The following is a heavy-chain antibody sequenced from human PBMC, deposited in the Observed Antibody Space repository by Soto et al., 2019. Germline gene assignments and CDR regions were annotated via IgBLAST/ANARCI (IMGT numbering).Heavy chain of an antibody. CDR2: ISGSGGHT. V-gene: IGHV3-23*01. CDR3: AKIEMGWSAP. J-gene: IGHJ5*02. D-gene: IGHD2-8*01. Sequence: VGSVRLSCTGSGCSFFSYGGSWVRQAPGKGLEWVSTISGSGGHTYYADSVKGRFVVSRDNDKNTVYLHMSSLTGEDTAVYFCAKIEMGWSAPWGQGTQVTVSS. CDR1: GCSFFSYG.